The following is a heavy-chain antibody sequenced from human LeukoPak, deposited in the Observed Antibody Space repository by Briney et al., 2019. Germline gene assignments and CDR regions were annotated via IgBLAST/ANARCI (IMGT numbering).Heavy chain of an antibody. CDR2: IIPIFGTA. D-gene: IGHD4-23*01. CDR1: GGTFSSYA. Sequence: SVKVSCKASGGTFSSYAISWVRQAPGQGLEWMGGIIPIFGTANYAQKFQGRVTITADESTSTVDMELSSLRSDDTAVYFCARAVYGGNQIDYWGQGTLVTVSS. CDR3: ARAVYGGNQIDY. J-gene: IGHJ4*02. V-gene: IGHV1-69*13.